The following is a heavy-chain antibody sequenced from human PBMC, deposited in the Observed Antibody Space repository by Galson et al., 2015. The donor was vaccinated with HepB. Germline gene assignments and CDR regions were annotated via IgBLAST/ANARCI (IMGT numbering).Heavy chain of an antibody. V-gene: IGHV3-49*04. Sequence: SLRLSCAASGFSFSDYAVSWVRQAPGKGLEWVGFIRSKAYGGTTEYAASVKGRFTISRDDSKSIAYLQMNSLKTEGTAVYYCNRDWFDPWGQGTLVTVSS. CDR3: NRDWFDP. CDR2: IRSKAYGGTT. CDR1: GFSFSDYA. J-gene: IGHJ5*02.